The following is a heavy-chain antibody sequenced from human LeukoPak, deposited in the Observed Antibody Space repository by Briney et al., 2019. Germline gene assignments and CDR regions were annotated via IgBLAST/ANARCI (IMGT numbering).Heavy chain of an antibody. J-gene: IGHJ3*02. D-gene: IGHD2-15*01. CDR1: GFTFSNAW. Sequence: GGSLRLSCAASGFTFSNAWMSWVRQAPGKRLEWVGRIKSKTDGGTTDYAAPVKGRFTISRDDSKNTLYLQMNSLKTEDTAVYYCTTRPYCSGGSCYLAAFDIWGQGTMVTVSS. CDR2: IKSKTDGGTT. V-gene: IGHV3-15*01. CDR3: TTRPYCSGGSCYLAAFDI.